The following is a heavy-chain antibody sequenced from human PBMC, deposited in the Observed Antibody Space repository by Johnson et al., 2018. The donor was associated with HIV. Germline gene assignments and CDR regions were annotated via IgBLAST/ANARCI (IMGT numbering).Heavy chain of an antibody. Sequence: VQLVESGGGVVQPGKSLRLSCAASGFTFSNYPLHWVRQAPGKVLAWVALISYDGPTTYYADSVQGRFNISRDNSKNTVVVQMNSLRAEDTAVYYCARGSISLILVGAFDIWGQGTMVTVSS. J-gene: IGHJ3*02. V-gene: IGHV3-30-3*01. CDR3: ARGSISLILVGAFDI. CDR1: GFTFSNYP. D-gene: IGHD2-8*02. CDR2: ISYDGPTT.